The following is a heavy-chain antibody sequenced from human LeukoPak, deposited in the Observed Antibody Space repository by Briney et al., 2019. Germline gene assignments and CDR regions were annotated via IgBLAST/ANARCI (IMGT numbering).Heavy chain of an antibody. D-gene: IGHD6-13*01. CDR2: INHSGST. Sequence: PSETLSLTCAVYGGSFSGYYWSWIRQPPGKGLEWIGEINHSGSTNYNPSLKSRVTISVDTSKNQFSLKLSSVTAADTAVYYCARDLGSSLYYFDYWGQGTLVTVSS. J-gene: IGHJ4*02. CDR1: GGSFSGYY. CDR3: ARDLGSSLYYFDY. V-gene: IGHV4-34*01.